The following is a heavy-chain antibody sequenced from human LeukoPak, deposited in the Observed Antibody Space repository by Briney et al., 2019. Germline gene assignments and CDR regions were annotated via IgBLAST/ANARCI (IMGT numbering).Heavy chain of an antibody. Sequence: GGSLRLSCAASGFTFSSYSMNWVRQAPGKGLEWVSYISSSSSYIYYADSGKGRFTISRDNAKNSLYLQMNSLRAEDTAVYYCARGFSRGGYYFDYWGQGTLVTVSS. D-gene: IGHD3-10*01. CDR2: ISSSSSYI. J-gene: IGHJ4*02. CDR3: ARGFSRGGYYFDY. CDR1: GFTFSSYS. V-gene: IGHV3-21*05.